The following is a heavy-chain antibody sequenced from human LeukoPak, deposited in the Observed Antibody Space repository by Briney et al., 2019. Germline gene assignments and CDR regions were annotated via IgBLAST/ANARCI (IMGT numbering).Heavy chain of an antibody. Sequence: GGSLRLSCAASGLTFSTYWMHWVRQDPGKGLVWVSRISSDASITSYADPVKGRFTISRDNAKNTLYLQMNSLRAEDTALYYCATSARTYIGSSLDYWGQGTLVTISS. J-gene: IGHJ4*02. CDR3: ATSARTYIGSSLDY. V-gene: IGHV3-74*01. D-gene: IGHD2-15*01. CDR1: GLTFSTYW. CDR2: ISSDASIT.